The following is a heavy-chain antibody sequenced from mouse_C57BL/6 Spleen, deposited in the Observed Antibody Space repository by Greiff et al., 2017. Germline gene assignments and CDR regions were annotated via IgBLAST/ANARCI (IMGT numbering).Heavy chain of an antibody. D-gene: IGHD1-1*01. CDR3: AGSDGSSPSYAMDY. Sequence: VQLQQPGAELVRPGSSVKLSCKASGYTFTSYWMDWVKQRPGQGLEWIGNIYPSDSETHYNQKFKDKATLTVDKSSSTAYMQLGSLTSEDSAVYYWAGSDGSSPSYAMDYWGQGTSVTVAS. J-gene: IGHJ4*01. CDR2: IYPSDSET. CDR1: GYTFTSYW. V-gene: IGHV1-61*01.